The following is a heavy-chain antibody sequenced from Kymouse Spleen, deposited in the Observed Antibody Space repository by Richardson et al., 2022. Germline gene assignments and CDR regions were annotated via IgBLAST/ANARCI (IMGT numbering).Heavy chain of an antibody. CDR3: ARDYDILTGYYNPSYYYYGMDV. V-gene: IGHV4-31*03. J-gene: IGHJ6*02. CDR2: IYYSGST. D-gene: IGHD3-9*01. CDR1: GGSISSGGYY. Sequence: QVQLQESGPGLVKPSQTLSLTCTVSGGSISSGGYYWSWIRQHPGKGLEWIGYIYYSGSTYYNPSLKSRVTISVDTSKNQFSLKLSSVTAADTAVYYCARDYDILTGYYNPSYYYYGMDVWGQGTTVTVSS.